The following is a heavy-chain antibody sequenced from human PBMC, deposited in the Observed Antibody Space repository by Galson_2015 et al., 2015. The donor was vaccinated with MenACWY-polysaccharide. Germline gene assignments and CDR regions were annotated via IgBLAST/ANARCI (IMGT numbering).Heavy chain of an antibody. CDR3: AREGSRIVFHAFDV. D-gene: IGHD2-15*01. V-gene: IGHV3-33*05. CDR1: GIRFSGSG. J-gene: IGHJ3*01. CDR2: IQYDGSKI. Sequence: SLRLSCAASGIRFSGSGMHWVRQAPGKGLEWVAVIQYDGSKIVYADSVKGRLTVSRDNSKNTLYLEMNSLRAEDTAVYYCAREGSRIVFHAFDVWGQGTMVIVSS.